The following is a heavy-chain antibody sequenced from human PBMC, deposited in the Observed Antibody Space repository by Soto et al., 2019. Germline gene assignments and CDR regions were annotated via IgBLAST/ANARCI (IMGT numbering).Heavy chain of an antibody. V-gene: IGHV3-9*01. CDR1: GFTFDDFA. D-gene: IGHD6-19*01. CDR3: AKDIGPEWLVQARFDY. CDR2: ISWNSGSI. J-gene: IGHJ4*02. Sequence: GGSLRLSCAASGFTFDDFAFPGFRQAPGKGLEWVSGISWNSGSIGYADSVKGRFTISRDNAKNSLYLQMNSLRAEDTALYYCAKDIGPEWLVQARFDYWGQGTLVTVSS.